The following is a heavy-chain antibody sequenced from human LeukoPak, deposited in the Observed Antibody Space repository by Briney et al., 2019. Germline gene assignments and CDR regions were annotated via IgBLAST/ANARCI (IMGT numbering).Heavy chain of an antibody. V-gene: IGHV6-1*01. CDR1: GDSVSSNSAA. CDR3: ARAPLRYFDWTFPSHYFDY. J-gene: IGHJ4*02. CDR2: TYYRSKWYN. D-gene: IGHD3-9*01. Sequence: SQTLSLTCAISGDSVSSNSAAWNWIRQSPSRGLEWLGRTYYRSKWYNDYAVSVKSRITINPDTSKNQFSLQLNSVTPEDTAVYYCARAPLRYFDWTFPSHYFDYWGQGTLVTVSS.